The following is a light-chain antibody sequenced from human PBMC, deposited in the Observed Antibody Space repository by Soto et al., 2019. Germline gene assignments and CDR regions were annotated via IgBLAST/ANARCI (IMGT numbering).Light chain of an antibody. J-gene: IGKJ1*01. CDR1: QGIGND. CDR2: GTS. V-gene: IGKV1-17*01. Sequence: DIQMTQSPSSLSASVGDRVTITCRASQGIGNDLGWYQQKPGKAPQRLIFGTSNLQSGVPSRFSGSGSGTEFTLTISSLQPEDFATYYCLQYNNYPRTFGQGTRVDI. CDR3: LQYNNYPRT.